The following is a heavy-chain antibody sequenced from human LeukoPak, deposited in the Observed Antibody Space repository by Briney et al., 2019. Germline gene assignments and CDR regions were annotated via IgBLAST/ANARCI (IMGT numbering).Heavy chain of an antibody. CDR1: GYAFTSYA. Sequence: ASVKVSCKASGYAFTSYAMHWVRQAPGQRLEWMGWINAGNGNTKYSQKFQGRVTITRDTSASTAYMELSSLRSEDTAVYYCARGITMVHLDAFDIWGQGTMVTVSS. CDR3: ARGITMVHLDAFDI. D-gene: IGHD3-10*01. V-gene: IGHV1-3*01. CDR2: INAGNGNT. J-gene: IGHJ3*02.